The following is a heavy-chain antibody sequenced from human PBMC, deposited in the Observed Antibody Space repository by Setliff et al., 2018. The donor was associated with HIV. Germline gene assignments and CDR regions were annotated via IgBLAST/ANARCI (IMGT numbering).Heavy chain of an antibody. J-gene: IGHJ4*01. CDR2: ISGNGDRT. Sequence: GGSLRLSCVASGFTFTTYPMSWVRQAPGKGLEWVSVISGNGDRTFYADSVKGRFTISRDNSKNTLYLQINGLRVEDTAIYYCAKDGISGGAYPPYYFDYWGHGTLVTVSS. D-gene: IGHD2-15*01. CDR3: AKDGISGGAYPPYYFDY. V-gene: IGHV3-23*01. CDR1: GFTFTTYP.